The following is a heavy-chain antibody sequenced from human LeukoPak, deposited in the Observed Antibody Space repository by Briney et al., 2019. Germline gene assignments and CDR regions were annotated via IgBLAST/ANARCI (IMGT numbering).Heavy chain of an antibody. CDR3: AKAGDYGDYP. J-gene: IGHJ5*02. Sequence: GGSLRLSCAASGFTFSSYAMSWVRQAPGQGLEWVSAISSSGSTIYYADSVKGRFTISRDNSKNTLYLQMNSLRAEDTAVYHCAKAGDYGDYPWGQGTLVTVSS. D-gene: IGHD4-17*01. CDR2: ISSSGSTI. V-gene: IGHV3-23*01. CDR1: GFTFSSYA.